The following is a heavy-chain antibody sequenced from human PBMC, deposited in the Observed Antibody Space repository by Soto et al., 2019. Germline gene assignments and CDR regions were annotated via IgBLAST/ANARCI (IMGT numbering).Heavy chain of an antibody. CDR2: ISAYNGNT. J-gene: IGHJ6*02. Sequence: QVQLVQSGAEVKKPGASVKVSCKASGYTFTSYGISWVRQAPGQGLEWMGWISAYNGNTNYAQKLQGRVTMTTDTSTSTAYMALRSLRSDDTAVYYCARDMVRGVIISSYYYYGMDVWGQGTTVTVSS. CDR1: GYTFTSYG. D-gene: IGHD3-10*01. V-gene: IGHV1-18*01. CDR3: ARDMVRGVIISSYYYYGMDV.